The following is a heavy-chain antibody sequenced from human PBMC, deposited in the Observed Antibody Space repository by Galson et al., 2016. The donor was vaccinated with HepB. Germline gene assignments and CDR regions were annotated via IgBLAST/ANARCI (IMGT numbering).Heavy chain of an antibody. D-gene: IGHD3-10*01. V-gene: IGHV4-39*01. J-gene: IGHJ6*02. CDR1: GDSISSSNYY. Sequence: SETLSLTCTVSGDSISSSNYYWGWIRQPPRKGLEWIGSIYYSGSTYYNPSLKSRVTISVDTSRKQFYLRLNSMTAAETAVYYCARHDTMVQGGYYGMDVWGQGTTVTVSS. CDR2: IYYSGST. CDR3: ARHDTMVQGGYYGMDV.